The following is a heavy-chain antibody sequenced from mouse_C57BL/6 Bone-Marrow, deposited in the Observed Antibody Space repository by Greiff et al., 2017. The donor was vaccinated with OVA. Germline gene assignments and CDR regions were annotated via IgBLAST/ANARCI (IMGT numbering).Heavy chain of an antibody. J-gene: IGHJ3*01. V-gene: IGHV7-3*01. CDR2: IRNKANGYTT. CDR1: GFTFTDYY. CDR3: ATNYDDSAWFAY. D-gene: IGHD2-4*01. Sequence: DVKLVESGGGLVQPGGSLSLSCAASGFTFTDYYMSWVRQPPGKALEWLGFIRNKANGYTTEYSASVKGRFTISRDNSQSILYLQMNALRAEDSATYYCATNYDDSAWFAYWGQGTLVTVSA.